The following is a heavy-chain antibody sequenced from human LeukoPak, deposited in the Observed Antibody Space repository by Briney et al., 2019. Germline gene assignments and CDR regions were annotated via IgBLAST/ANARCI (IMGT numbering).Heavy chain of an antibody. Sequence: PSETLSLTCTVSGGSIISYYWSWIRQPPGKGLEWIGYIYYSGSTNHNPSLKSRVTISVDTSKNQFSLKLSSVTAADTAVYYCARAEVNFYDRSGYFDYWGQGSLVTVSS. D-gene: IGHD3-22*01. CDR3: ARAEVNFYDRSGYFDY. V-gene: IGHV4-59*01. J-gene: IGHJ4*02. CDR2: IYYSGST. CDR1: GGSIISYY.